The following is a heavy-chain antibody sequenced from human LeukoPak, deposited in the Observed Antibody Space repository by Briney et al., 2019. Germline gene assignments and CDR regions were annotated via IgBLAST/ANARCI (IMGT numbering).Heavy chain of an antibody. D-gene: IGHD3-10*01. J-gene: IGHJ4*02. CDR2: MNSNSGNT. CDR3: ARGRGGTVVRGYLDY. CDR1: GYTFTNND. V-gene: IGHV1-8*01. Sequence: ASVKVSFKASGYTFTNNDIMWVRQATGQGPEWMGWMNSNSGNTGYAQKFQGRVTMTRDTSINTAYMELHSLTSEDTAVYYCARGRGGTVVRGYLDYWGQGTLVTVSS.